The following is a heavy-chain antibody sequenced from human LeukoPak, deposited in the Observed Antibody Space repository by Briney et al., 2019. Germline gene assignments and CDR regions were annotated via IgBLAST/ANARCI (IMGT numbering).Heavy chain of an antibody. J-gene: IGHJ4*02. Sequence: ASVKVSCKASGGTFSSYGISWVRQAPGQGLEWMGWISAYNGNTNYAQKLQGRVTMTTDTSTSTAYMELRSLRSDDTAVYYCAVDFTYYYDSSGYLRDYWGQGTLVTVSS. V-gene: IGHV1-18*01. CDR2: ISAYNGNT. CDR3: AVDFTYYYDSSGYLRDY. D-gene: IGHD3-22*01. CDR1: GGTFSSYG.